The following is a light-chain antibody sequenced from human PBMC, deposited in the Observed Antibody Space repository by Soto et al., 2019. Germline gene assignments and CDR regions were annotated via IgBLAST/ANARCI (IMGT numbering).Light chain of an antibody. CDR2: EVS. J-gene: IGLJ1*01. Sequence: QSALTQPASVSGYPGQSITISCTGRSSDVGGYNYVSWYQQHPGKAPKFMIYEVSRRPSGVSNRFSGSKSGNTASLTVSGLQAEDEADYYCSSYTTSNNYVFGNGTKVTVL. CDR1: SSDVGGYNY. V-gene: IGLV2-14*01. CDR3: SSYTTSNNYV.